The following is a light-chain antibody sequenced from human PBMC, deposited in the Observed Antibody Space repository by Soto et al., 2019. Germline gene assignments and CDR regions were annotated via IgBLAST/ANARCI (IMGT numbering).Light chain of an antibody. J-gene: IGKJ1*01. V-gene: IGKV3-15*01. CDR2: GAS. CDR1: QSVGSN. Sequence: IVITQSPSTLSVSPGERVTLSCRARQSVGSNLAWYQQKPGQAPRLLIYGASRRATGFPARFSGSGSGTDFTLTISSLQSEDFAVYYCQQYDNWPWTFGQGTKVDIK. CDR3: QQYDNWPWT.